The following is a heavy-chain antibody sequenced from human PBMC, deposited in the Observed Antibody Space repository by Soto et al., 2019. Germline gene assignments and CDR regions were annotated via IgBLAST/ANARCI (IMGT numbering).Heavy chain of an antibody. CDR1: GGSISSSNW. D-gene: IGHD2-15*01. CDR2: IYHSGST. J-gene: IGHJ6*02. V-gene: IGHV4-4*02. Sequence: QVQLQESGPGLVKPSGTLSLTCAVSGGSISSSNWWSWVRRPPGKGLEGIGEIYHSGSTNYNPSLKSRVTISVDKSKNQFSLKLSSVTAADTAVYYCARRGYCSGGSCPTFYYYYGMDVWGQGTTVTVSS. CDR3: ARRGYCSGGSCPTFYYYYGMDV.